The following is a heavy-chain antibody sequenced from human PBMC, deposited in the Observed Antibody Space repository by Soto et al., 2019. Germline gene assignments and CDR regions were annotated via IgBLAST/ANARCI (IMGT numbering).Heavy chain of an antibody. V-gene: IGHV3-30*18. J-gene: IGHJ2*01. CDR2: ISYDGSNK. CDR3: AKEYFPTQGLRFALYWYFDL. D-gene: IGHD5-12*01. Sequence: QVQLVESGGGVVQPGRSLRLSCAASGFTFSSYGMHWVRQAPGKGLEWVAVISYDGSNKYYADSVKGRFTISRDNSKNTLYLQMNSLRAEDTAVYYCAKEYFPTQGLRFALYWYFDLWGRGTLVTVSS. CDR1: GFTFSSYG.